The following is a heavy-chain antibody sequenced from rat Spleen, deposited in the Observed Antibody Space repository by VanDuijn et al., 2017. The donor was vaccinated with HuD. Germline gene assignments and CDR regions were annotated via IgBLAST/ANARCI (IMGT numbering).Heavy chain of an antibody. V-gene: IGHV5-20*01. CDR3: TTGDYGYTRLFAY. CDR2: IIYDGSST. CDR1: GFTFSDYA. D-gene: IGHD1-9*01. Sequence: EVQLVESGGGFVQPGRSLKLSCAASGFTFSDYAMAWVRQSPKKGLEWVATIIYDGSSTYYRDSVKGRFTISRDNAKSSLYLQMDSLRSEDTATYYCTTGDYGYTRLFAYWGQGTLVTVSS. J-gene: IGHJ3*01.